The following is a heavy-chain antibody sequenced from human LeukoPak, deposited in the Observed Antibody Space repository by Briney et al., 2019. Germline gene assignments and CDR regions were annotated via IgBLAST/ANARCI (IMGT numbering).Heavy chain of an antibody. D-gene: IGHD4-17*01. CDR2: ISSSSSYI. Sequence: GGSLRLSCAASGFTFSSYSMNWVRHAPGKGLGWVSSISSSSSYIYYADSVKGRFTISRDNAKNSLYLQMNSLRAEDTAVYYCARSGEDPYGGDAFDIWGQGTMVTVSS. CDR1: GFTFSSYS. CDR3: ARSGEDPYGGDAFDI. V-gene: IGHV3-21*01. J-gene: IGHJ3*02.